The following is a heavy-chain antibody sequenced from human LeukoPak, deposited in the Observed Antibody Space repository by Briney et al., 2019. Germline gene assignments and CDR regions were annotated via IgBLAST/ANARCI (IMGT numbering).Heavy chain of an antibody. J-gene: IGHJ4*02. CDR1: KFTFSDYW. CDR2: INWSGEKT. Sequence: GGSLRLSCAASKFTFSDYWMHWVRHVPGKGLEWVSGINWSGEKTSYADSVKGRFTISRDNSRNTLYLQTNSLRAEDTAIYYCAHVGSCTAGTCVPGGYWGQGALVTVSS. V-gene: IGHV3-23*01. D-gene: IGHD1-1*01. CDR3: AHVGSCTAGTCVPGGY.